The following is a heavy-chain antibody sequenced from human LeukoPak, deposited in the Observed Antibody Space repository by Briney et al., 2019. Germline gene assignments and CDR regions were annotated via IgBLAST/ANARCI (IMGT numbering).Heavy chain of an antibody. CDR2: IKSKTDGGTT. Sequence: GGSLRLSCAASGFTSSRYWMSWVRQAPGKGLEWVGRIKSKTDGGTTDYAAPVKGRFTISRDDSKNTLYLQMNSLKTEDTAVYYCTTDHNPGAFDIWGQGTMVTVSS. CDR3: TTDHNPGAFDI. V-gene: IGHV3-15*01. CDR1: GFTSSRYW. D-gene: IGHD1-1*01. J-gene: IGHJ3*02.